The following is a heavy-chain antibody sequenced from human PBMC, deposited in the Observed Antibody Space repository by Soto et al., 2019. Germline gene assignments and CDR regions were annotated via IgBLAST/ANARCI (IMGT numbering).Heavy chain of an antibody. Sequence: GGSLRLSCAASGFTFSSYSMNWVRQAPGKGLEWVSSISSSSSYIYYADSVKGRFTISRDNAKNSLYLQMNSLRAEDTAVYYCARDPRQQLVPSFDYWAQGTLVTVSS. CDR2: ISSSSSYI. D-gene: IGHD6-6*01. CDR1: GFTFSSYS. CDR3: ARDPRQQLVPSFDY. J-gene: IGHJ4*02. V-gene: IGHV3-21*01.